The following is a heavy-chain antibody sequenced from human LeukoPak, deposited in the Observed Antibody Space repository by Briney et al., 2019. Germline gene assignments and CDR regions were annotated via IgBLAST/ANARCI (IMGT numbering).Heavy chain of an antibody. CDR3: AKDGGGWYTTGWYYFDY. D-gene: IGHD6-19*01. J-gene: IGHJ4*02. Sequence: GGSLRLSCAASGFTFNNYAMSWVRQAPGKGLEWVSSISGSGRNIYYADSVKGRVTVSRDNSRNTLYLQMNSLSADDTALYYCAKDGGGWYTTGWYYFDYWGQGTVVTVSS. CDR2: ISGSGRNI. V-gene: IGHV3-23*01. CDR1: GFTFNNYA.